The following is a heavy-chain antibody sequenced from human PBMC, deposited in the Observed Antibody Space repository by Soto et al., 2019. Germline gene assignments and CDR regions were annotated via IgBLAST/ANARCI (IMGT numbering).Heavy chain of an antibody. CDR3: ARGPLYCITTSCFSEVTCFDP. V-gene: IGHV1-18*04. D-gene: IGHD3-10*01. J-gene: IGHJ5*02. Sequence: ASVKVSCKASGYTFTNYGISWVRQAPGQGLEWMGWISSYNGNTNYAQKVQGRVTMTTDTSTSTTYMELRSLRSDDTAVYYCARGPLYCITTSCFSEVTCFDPWAQGTLVPAPS. CDR1: GYTFTNYG. CDR2: ISSYNGNT.